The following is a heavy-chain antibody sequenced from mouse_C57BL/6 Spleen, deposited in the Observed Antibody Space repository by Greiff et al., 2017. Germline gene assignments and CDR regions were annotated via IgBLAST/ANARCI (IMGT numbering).Heavy chain of an antibody. J-gene: IGHJ1*03. CDR2: ISDGGSYT. CDR3: AREGTSYYGSSYAWYFDV. D-gene: IGHD1-1*01. Sequence: EVQRVESGGGLVKPGGSLKLSCAASGFTFSSYAMSWVRQTPEKRLEWVATISDGGSYTYYPDNVKGRFTISRDNAKNNQYLQLSHLKSEDTAMXYCAREGTSYYGSSYAWYFDVWGTGTTVTVSS. CDR1: GFTFSSYA. V-gene: IGHV5-4*01.